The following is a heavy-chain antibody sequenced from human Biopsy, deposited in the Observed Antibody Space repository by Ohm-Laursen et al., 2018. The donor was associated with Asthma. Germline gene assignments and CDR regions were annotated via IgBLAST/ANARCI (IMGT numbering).Heavy chain of an antibody. CDR3: ARGDSSNWSHYYFDY. V-gene: IGHV3-53*01. CDR2: IYSGGTS. J-gene: IGHJ4*02. D-gene: IGHD3-22*01. CDR1: GFAVSRDY. Sequence: SLRISCAASGFAVSRDYMFWVRQAPGKGLEWVSVIYSGGTSHTADSVRGRFTISRDYSKNTLYLQMHSLRAEDTAVYYCARGDSSNWSHYYFDYWGQGTLVTVSS.